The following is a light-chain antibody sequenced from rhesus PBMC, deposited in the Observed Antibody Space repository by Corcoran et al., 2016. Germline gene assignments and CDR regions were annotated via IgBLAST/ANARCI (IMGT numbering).Light chain of an antibody. J-gene: IGKJ1*01. CDR1: QAISNV. V-gene: IGKV1S8*01. CDR2: EAT. CDR3: QHGYYIPWT. Sequence: DIQMTQSPSSLAASVGDRVTNTCQASQAISNVLAWYQQKPGKVPKLRLFEATTLQSGVPTRFSGSGSGTDFTLTISSLQPEDFATEYYQHGYYIPWTFGQWSKVEIK.